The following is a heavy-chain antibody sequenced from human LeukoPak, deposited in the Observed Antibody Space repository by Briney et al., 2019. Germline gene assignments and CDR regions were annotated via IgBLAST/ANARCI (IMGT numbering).Heavy chain of an antibody. J-gene: IGHJ4*02. D-gene: IGHD2-15*01. CDR1: GYTFTAYY. CDR3: ARYGSDGWRWGYCSGGSCYSLVY. CDR2: INPNSGGT. V-gene: IGHV1-2*02. Sequence: ASVKVSCKASGYTFTAYYMHWVRQAPGQGLEWMGWINPNSGGTNYAQKFQGRVTMTRDTSISTAYMELSRLRSDDTAVYYCARYGSDGWRWGYCSGGSCYSLVYWGQGTLVTVSS.